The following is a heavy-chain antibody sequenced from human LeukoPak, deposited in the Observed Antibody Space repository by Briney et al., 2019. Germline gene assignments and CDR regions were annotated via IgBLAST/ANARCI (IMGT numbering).Heavy chain of an antibody. J-gene: IGHJ4*02. Sequence: GGSLRLSCAASGFTFSSYGMHWIRQAPGKGLEWVAFIRNDGSIIYNADSVKGRFTISRDNSKNTLYLQMNSLRAEDTAVYYCAGSSGWTPGSFAYWGQGTLVTVSS. CDR1: GFTFSSYG. CDR3: AGSSGWTPGSFAY. V-gene: IGHV3-30*02. CDR2: IRNDGSII. D-gene: IGHD6-19*01.